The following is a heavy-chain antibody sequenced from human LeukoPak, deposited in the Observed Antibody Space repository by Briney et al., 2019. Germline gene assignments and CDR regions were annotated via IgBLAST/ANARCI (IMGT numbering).Heavy chain of an antibody. CDR1: GFTFSSYW. D-gene: IGHD4-17*01. J-gene: IGHJ3*02. CDR2: INTDGSRT. CDR3: AKDRMVTTGLGALDI. Sequence: PGGSLRLSCAASGFTFSSYWMHWVRQAPGKGLVWVSRINTDGSRTSYADPVKGLFTISRDNSKNTLYLQMNSLRAEDTAVYYCAKDRMVTTGLGALDIWGPGTMVTVSS. V-gene: IGHV3-74*01.